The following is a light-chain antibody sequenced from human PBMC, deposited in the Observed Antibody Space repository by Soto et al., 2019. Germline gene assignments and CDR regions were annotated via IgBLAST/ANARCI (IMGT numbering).Light chain of an antibody. Sequence: EIVLTQSPDTLSLSPGERATLSCRASQSVSSYLAWYQQKPGQAPRLLIYDASNRATGIPARFSGSGSGTDFTLTISSLEPEDFAGYYYQQRINWPGTFGPGTKVDIK. CDR3: QQRINWPGT. CDR2: DAS. V-gene: IGKV3-11*01. CDR1: QSVSSY. J-gene: IGKJ3*01.